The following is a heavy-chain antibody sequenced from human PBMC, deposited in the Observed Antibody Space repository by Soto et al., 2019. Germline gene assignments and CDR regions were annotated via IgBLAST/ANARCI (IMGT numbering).Heavy chain of an antibody. D-gene: IGHD1-26*01. J-gene: IGHJ4*02. Sequence: GGSLRLSCAASGFTFSSYDMHWVRQATGKGLEWVSAIGTAGDTYYPGSVKGRFTISRENAKNSLYLQMNSLRAGDTAVYYCARVAPGSYAFDSWGQGTLVPVSS. CDR2: IGTAGDT. CDR3: ARVAPGSYAFDS. V-gene: IGHV3-13*01. CDR1: GFTFSSYD.